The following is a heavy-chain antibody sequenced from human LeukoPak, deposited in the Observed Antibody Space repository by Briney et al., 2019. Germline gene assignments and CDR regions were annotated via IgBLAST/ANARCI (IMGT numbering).Heavy chain of an antibody. CDR2: ISYDGNDK. CDR1: GFTFSNYA. Sequence: GGSLRLSCAASGFTFSNYAMHWVCQAPGKGLEWVAIISYDGNDKYYTDSVKGRFTISRDKSKNTLYLQMNSLRAEDTAVYYCARDRDTAMGLWGQGTLVTVSS. CDR3: ARDRDTAMGL. J-gene: IGHJ4*02. V-gene: IGHV3-30-3*01. D-gene: IGHD5-18*01.